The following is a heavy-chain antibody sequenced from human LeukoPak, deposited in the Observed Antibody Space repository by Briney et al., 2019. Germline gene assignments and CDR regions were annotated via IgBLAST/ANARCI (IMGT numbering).Heavy chain of an antibody. CDR1: GGSFSSYY. D-gene: IGHD3-3*01. V-gene: IGHV4-59*12. Sequence: SETLSLTCTVSGGSFSSYYWSWIRQPPGKGLEWIGYIYYCGSTNYNPSLKSRVTISVDTSKNQFSLKLSSVTAADTAVYYCARGQDFWSGYYPDYWGQGTLVTVSS. CDR3: ARGQDFWSGYYPDY. J-gene: IGHJ4*02. CDR2: IYYCGST.